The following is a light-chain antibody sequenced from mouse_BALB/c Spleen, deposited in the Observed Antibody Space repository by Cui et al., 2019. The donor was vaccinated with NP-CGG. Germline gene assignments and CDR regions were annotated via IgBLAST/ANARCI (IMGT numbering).Light chain of an antibody. CDR2: GTN. CDR1: TGAVTTSNY. V-gene: IGLV1*01. J-gene: IGLJ1*01. CDR3: ALWYSNHWV. Sequence: QAVVTQESALNTSPGETVTLTCHSSTGAVTTSNYANWVQEKPDHLFTGLIGGTNNRAPGVPARFSGSLIGDKAALTITGAQTEDEATYFCALWYSNHWVFGGGTKLTVL.